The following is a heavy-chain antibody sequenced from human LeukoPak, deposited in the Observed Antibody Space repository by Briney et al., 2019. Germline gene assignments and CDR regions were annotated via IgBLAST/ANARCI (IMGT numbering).Heavy chain of an antibody. D-gene: IGHD3-22*01. V-gene: IGHV4-34*01. CDR1: GGSFSGYY. CDR3: AGRPPPYYYDSSGYQGPIDY. Sequence: SETLSLTCAVYGGSFSGYYWSWIRQPPGKGLEWIGEINHSGSTNYNPSLKSRVTISVDTSKNQFSLKLSSVIAADTAVYYCAGRPPPYYYDSSGYQGPIDYWGQGTLVTVSS. J-gene: IGHJ4*02. CDR2: INHSGST.